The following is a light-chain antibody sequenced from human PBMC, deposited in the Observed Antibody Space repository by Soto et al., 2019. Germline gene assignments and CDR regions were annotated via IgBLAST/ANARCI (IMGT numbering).Light chain of an antibody. CDR2: LNSDGSH. Sequence: QPVLTQSPSASASLGASVKLTCTLSSGHSNYSIAWHQQQSEKGPRSLMKLNSDGSHRKGDGIPDRFSGSSSGAERYLTISSLQSEDEADYYCQTWGSGIVVFGGGTKLTVL. CDR3: QTWGSGIVV. CDR1: SGHSNYS. J-gene: IGLJ2*01. V-gene: IGLV4-69*01.